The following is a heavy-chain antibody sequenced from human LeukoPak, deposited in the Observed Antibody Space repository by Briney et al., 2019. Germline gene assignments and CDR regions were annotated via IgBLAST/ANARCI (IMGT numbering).Heavy chain of an antibody. CDR2: ISYDGSNT. Sequence: GRSLRLSCAASGFTFSSYAMHWVRQAPGKGLEWVAVISYDGSNTYYADSVKGRFTISRDNSKNTLYLQMNSLRAEDTAVYYCARDKMERIQLWPTYDYYYYGMDVWGQGTTVTVSS. J-gene: IGHJ6*02. D-gene: IGHD5-18*01. CDR3: ARDKMERIQLWPTYDYYYYGMDV. CDR1: GFTFSSYA. V-gene: IGHV3-30-3*01.